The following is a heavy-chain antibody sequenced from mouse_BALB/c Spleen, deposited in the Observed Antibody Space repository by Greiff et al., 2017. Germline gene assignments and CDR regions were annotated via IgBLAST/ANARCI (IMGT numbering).Heavy chain of an antibody. V-gene: IGHV3-2*02. J-gene: IGHJ3*01. CDR2: ISYSGST. CDR1: GYSITSDYA. Sequence: EVKLMESGPGLVKPSQSLSLTCTVTGYSITSDYAWNWIRQFPGNKLEWMGYISYSGSTSYNPSLKSRIAITRDTSKNQFFLQLNSVTTEDTATYYCARSCGNYVRFAYWGQGTLVTVSA. D-gene: IGHD2-1*01. CDR3: ARSCGNYVRFAY.